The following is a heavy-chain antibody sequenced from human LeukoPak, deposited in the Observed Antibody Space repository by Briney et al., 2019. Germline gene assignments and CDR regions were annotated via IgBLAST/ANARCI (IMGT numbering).Heavy chain of an antibody. J-gene: IGHJ3*02. D-gene: IGHD6-13*01. V-gene: IGHV4-59*01. CDR1: GGSISSYY. CDR2: IYYSGST. CDR3: ARQAAPGGFDI. Sequence: SETLSLTCTVSGGSISSYYWSWIRQLPGKGLEWIGYIYYSGSTNYNPSLKSRVTISVDTSKNQFSLKLSSVTAADTAVYYCARQAAPGGFDIWGQGTMVTVSS.